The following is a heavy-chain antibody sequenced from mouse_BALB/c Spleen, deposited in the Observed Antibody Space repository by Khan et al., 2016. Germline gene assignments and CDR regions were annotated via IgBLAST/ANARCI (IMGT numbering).Heavy chain of an antibody. CDR2: IDPENAYT. Sequence: VQLQQSGAELVRSGASVRLSCTASGFNIKDYYMHWVKQRPEQGLEWIGWIDPENAYTEYAPKFQGKATLTADSSSNTAYLQLSSLTSEDTAVYYCNAEGYDWGFDYWGQGTTLTVSS. D-gene: IGHD2-2*01. J-gene: IGHJ2*01. CDR3: NAEGYDWGFDY. CDR1: GFNIKDYY. V-gene: IGHV14-4*02.